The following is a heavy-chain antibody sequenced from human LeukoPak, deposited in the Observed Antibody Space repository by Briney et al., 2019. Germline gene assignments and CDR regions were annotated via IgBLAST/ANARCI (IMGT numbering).Heavy chain of an antibody. CDR2: ISSSSSYI. CDR3: ARDPNPHYYYYGMDV. Sequence: PGGSLRLSCAASGFTFSSYSMNWVRQAPGKGLEWVSSISSSSSYIYYADSVKGRFTISRDNAKNSLYLQMNSLRAEDTAVYYCARDPNPHYYYYGMDVWGQGTTVTVSS. V-gene: IGHV3-21*01. J-gene: IGHJ6*02. CDR1: GFTFSSYS.